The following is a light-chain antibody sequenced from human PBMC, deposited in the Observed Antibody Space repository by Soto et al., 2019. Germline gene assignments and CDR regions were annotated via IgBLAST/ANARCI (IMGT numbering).Light chain of an antibody. CDR3: QQSYSTPT. V-gene: IGKV1-39*01. CDR2: AAC. J-gene: IGKJ1*01. Sequence: DIQMTQSPSSLSASVGDRVTITCRASQSISNYLSWYQQKPGKVPNLLIYAACSLQSGVPSRFSGSGSGTDFTLTISSLQPEDFATYYCQQSYSTPTFGQGTKVEIK. CDR1: QSISNY.